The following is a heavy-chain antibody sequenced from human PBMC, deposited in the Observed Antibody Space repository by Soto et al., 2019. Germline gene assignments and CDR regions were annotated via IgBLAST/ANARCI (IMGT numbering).Heavy chain of an antibody. D-gene: IGHD3-16*01. Sequence: GGSLRLSCAASGFTFSNAWMSWVRQAPGKGLEWVGRIKSKTDGGTTDYAAPVKGRFTISRDDSKNTLYLQMNSLKTEDTAVYYCATDGRWGDNCDYWGQGTLVTVSS. CDR1: GFTFSNAW. CDR2: IKSKTDGGTT. V-gene: IGHV3-15*01. CDR3: ATDGRWGDNCDY. J-gene: IGHJ4*02.